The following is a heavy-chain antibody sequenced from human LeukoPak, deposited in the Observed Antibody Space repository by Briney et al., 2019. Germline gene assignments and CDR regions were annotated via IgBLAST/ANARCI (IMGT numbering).Heavy chain of an antibody. CDR3: ARAPTTVVTPEVYYYYMDV. CDR2: IYSGCST. J-gene: IGHJ6*03. D-gene: IGHD4-23*01. CDR1: GFTVSSNY. Sequence: PGGSLRLSCAASGFTVSSNYMSWARQAPGKGLEWVSVIYSGCSTYYADSVKGRFTISRDNSKNTLYLQMNSLRAEDTAVYYCARAPTTVVTPEVYYYYMDVWGKGTTVTISS. V-gene: IGHV3-66*01.